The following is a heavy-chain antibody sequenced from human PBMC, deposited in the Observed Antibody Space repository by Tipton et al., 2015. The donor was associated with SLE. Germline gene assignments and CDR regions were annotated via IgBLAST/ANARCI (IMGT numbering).Heavy chain of an antibody. CDR1: GGSISSYY. CDR2: IYSTGST. D-gene: IGHD1-26*01. Sequence: TLSLTCTVSGGSISSYYWSWIRQPPEKGLEWIGYIYSTGSTNYNPSLKSRVTISVDTSKNQFSLKLSSVTAADTAVYYCARVGWELKDYYYMDVWGKGTTVTVSS. CDR3: ARVGWELKDYYYMDV. J-gene: IGHJ6*03. V-gene: IGHV4-59*01.